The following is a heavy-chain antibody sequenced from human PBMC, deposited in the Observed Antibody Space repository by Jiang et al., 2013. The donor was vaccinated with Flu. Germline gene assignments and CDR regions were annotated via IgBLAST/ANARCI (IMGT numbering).Heavy chain of an antibody. CDR3: ARGSTATIAGMFMH. V-gene: IGHV3-21*01. D-gene: IGHD1-1*01. J-gene: IGHJ4*02. Sequence: VQLVESGGGLVKPGGSLRLSCAASGFTFSSYSMNWVRQAPGKGLEWVSSITIDGGNDYMYYADSVTGRFTISRDNAKNSLYLQMSSLRAEDTAVYYCARGSTATIAGMFMHWGQGTLVTVSS. CDR1: GFTFSSYS. CDR2: ITIDGGNDYM.